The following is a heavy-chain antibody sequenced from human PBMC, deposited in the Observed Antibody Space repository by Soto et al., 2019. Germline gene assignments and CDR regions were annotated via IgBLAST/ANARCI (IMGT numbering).Heavy chain of an antibody. CDR3: VSAKSGSFGL. CDR1: GFSFITYW. Sequence: EVQLVESGGGLVQSGGSLRLSCEASGFSFITYWRNWVRQAPGKGLVWLARIKEDGSEKQYVDSVKGQFTISRDNAKNLLYLQTSRLSEEETVVYYRVSAKSGSFGLWGQETVVIVSS. CDR2: IKEDGSEK. J-gene: IGHJ4*02. D-gene: IGHD3-9*01. V-gene: IGHV3-7*02.